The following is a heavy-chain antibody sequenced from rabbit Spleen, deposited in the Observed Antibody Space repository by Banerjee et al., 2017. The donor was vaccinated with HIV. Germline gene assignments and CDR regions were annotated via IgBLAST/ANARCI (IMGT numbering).Heavy chain of an antibody. CDR3: ARDTSTSFSSYGMDL. CDR1: GVSFSSSSY. J-gene: IGHJ6*01. D-gene: IGHD1-1*01. Sequence: QSLEESGGDLVKPGASLTLTCTASGVSFSSSSYLCWVRQAPEKGLEWIACIDIGSSGFTYFATWAKGRFTISKTSSTTVTLQMTRLTAADTATYFCARDTSTSFSSYGMDLWGQGTLVTV. CDR2: IDIGSSGFT. V-gene: IGHV1S40*01.